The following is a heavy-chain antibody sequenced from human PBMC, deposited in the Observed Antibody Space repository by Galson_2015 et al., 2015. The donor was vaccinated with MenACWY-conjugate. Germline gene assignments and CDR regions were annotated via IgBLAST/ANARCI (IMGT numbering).Heavy chain of an antibody. J-gene: IGHJ3*02. Sequence: QSGAEVIKPGESLWISCTGSGSSFPRCWVSWGRQMPGKGLEWKGKIDPSDSYTNYSPSFQGHVTISADKSISTAYLQRSSLKASDTAMYYCARLLGELPKDAFDIWGQGTMVTVSS. CDR1: GSSFPRCW. CDR2: IDPSDSYT. CDR3: ARLLGELPKDAFDI. V-gene: IGHV5-10-1*01. D-gene: IGHD3-10*01.